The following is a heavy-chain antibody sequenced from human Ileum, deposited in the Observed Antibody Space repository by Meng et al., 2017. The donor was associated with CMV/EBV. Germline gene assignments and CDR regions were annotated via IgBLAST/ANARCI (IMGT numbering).Heavy chain of an antibody. D-gene: IGHD2-2*01. V-gene: IGHV3-21*01. Sequence: GGSLRLSCAASGFTFSSYSMNWVRQAPGKGLEWVSSISSSSSYIYYADSVKGRFTISRDNAKNSLYLQMNSLRAEDTAVYYCARKTKKDCSSTSCSSGRSAAFDIWGQGTMVTVSS. J-gene: IGHJ3*02. CDR3: ARKTKKDCSSTSCSSGRSAAFDI. CDR2: ISSSSSYI. CDR1: GFTFSSYS.